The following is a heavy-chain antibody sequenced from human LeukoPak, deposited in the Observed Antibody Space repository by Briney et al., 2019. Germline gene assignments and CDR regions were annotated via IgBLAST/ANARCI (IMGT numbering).Heavy chain of an antibody. CDR1: GYTFTTYC. D-gene: IGHD6-13*01. CDR2: IYSGESDP. Sequence: GGSLQISCQSSGYTFTTYCIGWVRQMPAKGMDWVGIIYSGESDPRYSPSFQGQVTISADKSISTAYLQLSSLRASDSAMYYCARHGLCSCWFNYYYWGQGTLVTVSS. CDR3: ARHGLCSCWFNYYY. J-gene: IGHJ4*02. V-gene: IGHV5-51*01.